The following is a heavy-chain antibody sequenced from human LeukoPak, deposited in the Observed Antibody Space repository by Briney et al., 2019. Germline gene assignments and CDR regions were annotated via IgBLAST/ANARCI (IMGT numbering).Heavy chain of an antibody. Sequence: SETLSLACTVSGGSISSSSYYWGWIRQPPGKGLEWIGSMYYSGSTYYNPSLKSRVTISGDTSKNQFSLKLSSVTAADTAVYYCARLSMLGYCSGGSCSLAMDIWGKGTTVTISS. V-gene: IGHV4-39*01. D-gene: IGHD2-15*01. CDR2: MYYSGST. CDR1: GGSISSSSYY. J-gene: IGHJ6*04. CDR3: ARLSMLGYCSGGSCSLAMDI.